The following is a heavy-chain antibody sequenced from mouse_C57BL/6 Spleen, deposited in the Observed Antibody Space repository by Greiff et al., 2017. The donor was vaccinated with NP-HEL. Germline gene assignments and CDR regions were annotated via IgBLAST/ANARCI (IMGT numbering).Heavy chain of an antibody. CDR1: GFNIKDYY. Sequence: EVQLQQSGAELVKPGASVKLSCTASGFNIKDYYMHWVKQRTEQGLEWIGRIDPEDGETKYAPKFQSKATITADTSSNTAYLQLSSLTSEDTAVYYCARGYYGSSGYFDVWGTGTTVTVSS. D-gene: IGHD1-1*01. CDR3: ARGYYGSSGYFDV. CDR2: IDPEDGET. V-gene: IGHV14-2*01. J-gene: IGHJ1*03.